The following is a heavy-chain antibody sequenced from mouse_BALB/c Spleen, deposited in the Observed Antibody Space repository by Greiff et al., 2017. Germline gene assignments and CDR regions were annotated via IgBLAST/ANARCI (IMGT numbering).Heavy chain of an antibody. D-gene: IGHD1-1*01. J-gene: IGHJ3*01. Sequence: VQLQQSGPELVKPGASVKISCKASGYTFTDYNMHWVKQSHGKSLEWIGYIYPYNGGTGYNQKFKSKATLTVDNSSSTAYMELRSLTSEDSAVYYCARGYGSGYWGQGTLVTVSA. CDR1: GYTFTDYN. CDR2: IYPYNGGT. CDR3: ARGYGSGY. V-gene: IGHV1S29*02.